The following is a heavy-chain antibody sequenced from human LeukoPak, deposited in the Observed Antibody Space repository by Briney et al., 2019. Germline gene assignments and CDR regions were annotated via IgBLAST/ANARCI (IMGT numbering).Heavy chain of an antibody. CDR3: ARDRFDSSGYYVY. J-gene: IGHJ4*02. CDR2: IIPIFGTA. D-gene: IGHD3-22*01. CDR1: GGTFSSYA. Sequence: SVKLSCKASGGTFSSYAISWVRQAPGQGLEWMGGIIPIFGTANYAQKFQGRVTITADKSTSTAYMELSSLRSEDTAVYYCARDRFDSSGYYVYWGQGTLVTVSS. V-gene: IGHV1-69*06.